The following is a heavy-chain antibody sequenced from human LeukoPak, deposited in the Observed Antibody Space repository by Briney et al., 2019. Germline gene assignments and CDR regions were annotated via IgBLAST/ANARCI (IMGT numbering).Heavy chain of an antibody. V-gene: IGHV4-4*07. CDR1: GGSISSYY. CDR2: IYTSGST. CDR3: ARDKEQWLVYIEDAFDF. Sequence: SETLSLTCTVSGGSISSYYWSWIRQPAGKGLEWIGRIYTSGSTNYNPSLKSRVTISVDKSKNQFSLKLSSVAAADTAVYYCARDKEQWLVYIEDAFDFWGQGTMVTVSS. D-gene: IGHD6-19*01. J-gene: IGHJ3*01.